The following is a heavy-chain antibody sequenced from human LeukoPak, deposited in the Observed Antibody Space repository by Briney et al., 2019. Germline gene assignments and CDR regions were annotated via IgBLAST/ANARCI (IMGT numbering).Heavy chain of an antibody. CDR3: ARGLAVVIGNWFDP. V-gene: IGHV3-48*04. Sequence: GSLRLSCAASGFTFSSYSMNWVRQAPGKGLEWVSYISSSSSTIYYADSVKGRFTISRDNAKNSLYLQMNSLRAEDTAVYYCARGLAVVIGNWFDPWGQGTLVTVSS. CDR1: GFTFSSYS. CDR2: ISSSSSTI. D-gene: IGHD2-21*01. J-gene: IGHJ5*02.